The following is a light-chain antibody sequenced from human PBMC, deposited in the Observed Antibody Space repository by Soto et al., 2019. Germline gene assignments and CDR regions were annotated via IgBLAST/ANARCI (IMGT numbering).Light chain of an antibody. Sequence: EIVLTQSPGTLSLSPGERATLSCRASQSVSSNYLAWYQQKPGQAPRPLIYGASSRATGIPDRFSGSGAGTDFTLTISRLEPEDFAVYYCQPYGSSPWTFGQGTKVEIK. CDR1: QSVSSNY. V-gene: IGKV3-20*01. CDR3: QPYGSSPWT. J-gene: IGKJ1*01. CDR2: GAS.